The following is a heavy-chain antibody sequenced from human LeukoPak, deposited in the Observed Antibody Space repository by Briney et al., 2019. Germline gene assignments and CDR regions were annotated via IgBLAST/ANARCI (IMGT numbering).Heavy chain of an antibody. D-gene: IGHD3-22*01. Sequence: SVKLSCKASGFTFTISATQCVRHTPGQSLEWIVWIAVTSGTTNNAQKFQERVTITRDMSTSTAYMELSSLRSEDTAVYYCATRRPTYYYDSSGSENPFDIWGQGTMVTVSS. V-gene: IGHV1-58*02. CDR3: ATRRPTYYYDSSGSENPFDI. J-gene: IGHJ3*02. CDR1: GFTFTISA. CDR2: IAVTSGTT.